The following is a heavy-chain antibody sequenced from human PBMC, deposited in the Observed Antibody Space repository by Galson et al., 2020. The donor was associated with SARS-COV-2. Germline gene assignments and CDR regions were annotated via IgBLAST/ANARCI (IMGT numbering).Heavy chain of an antibody. CDR1: GGSISSGSYY. Sequence: SETLSLTCTVSGGSISSGSYYWSWIRQPAGKGLVWIGRIYTSGSTNYNPSLQSRVTISIDTSKNQFSLELTSVTAADTAVYFCAYGGVAGTGYWGQGILVTVSS. CDR2: IYTSGST. J-gene: IGHJ4*02. V-gene: IGHV4-61*02. D-gene: IGHD6-19*01. CDR3: AYGGVAGTGY.